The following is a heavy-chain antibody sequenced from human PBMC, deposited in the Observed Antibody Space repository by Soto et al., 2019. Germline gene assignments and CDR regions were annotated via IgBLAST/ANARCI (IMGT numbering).Heavy chain of an antibody. Sequence: GESLKISCKGSGYSFAGYWITWVRQKPGRGLEWMGRIDPSDSQTYYSPSFRGHVTISATKSITTVFLQWSSLRASDTAMYYCARQIYDSDTGPNFQYYFDSWGQGTPVTVSS. CDR2: IDPSDSQT. D-gene: IGHD3-22*01. CDR3: ARQIYDSDTGPNFQYYFDS. CDR1: GYSFAGYW. V-gene: IGHV5-10-1*01. J-gene: IGHJ4*02.